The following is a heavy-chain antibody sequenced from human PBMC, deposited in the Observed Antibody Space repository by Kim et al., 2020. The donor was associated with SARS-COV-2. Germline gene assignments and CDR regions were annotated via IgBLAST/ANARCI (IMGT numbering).Heavy chain of an antibody. CDR3: ARHHGSGNQCLDY. J-gene: IGHJ4*02. V-gene: IGHV4-59*08. Sequence: SETLSLTCTVSGGSISSYYWSWIRQPPGKGLEWIGYIYYSGSTNYNPSLKSRVTISVDTSKNQFSLKLSSVTAADTAVYYCARHHGSGNQCLDYWGQGTLVTVSS. CDR1: GGSISSYY. D-gene: IGHD3-10*01. CDR2: IYYSGST.